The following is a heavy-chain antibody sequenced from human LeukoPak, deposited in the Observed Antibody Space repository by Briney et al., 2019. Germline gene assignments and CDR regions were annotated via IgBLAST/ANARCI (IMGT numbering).Heavy chain of an antibody. Sequence: SETLSLTCTVSGGSISSGDYYWSWIRQPPGRGLEWIGYIYYSGSTYYNPSLKSRVTISVDTSKNRFSLKLSSVTAADTAVYYCARDRYYYDSSGYYQGPWYFDLWGRGTLVTVSS. CDR2: IYYSGST. V-gene: IGHV4-30-4*01. CDR3: ARDRYYYDSSGYYQGPWYFDL. J-gene: IGHJ2*01. CDR1: GGSISSGDYY. D-gene: IGHD3-22*01.